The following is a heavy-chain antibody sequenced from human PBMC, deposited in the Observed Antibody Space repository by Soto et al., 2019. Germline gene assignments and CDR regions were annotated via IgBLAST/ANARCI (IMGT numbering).Heavy chain of an antibody. CDR1: GFTFSSYV. D-gene: IGHD3-22*01. J-gene: IGHJ1*01. Sequence: QVQLVESGGGVVQPGRSLRLSCAASGFTFSSYVMHWVRQAPGKGLEWVAAISNDGSSQHYADSAKGRFTISRDNSKNTLYVQMDTLRAEDPAVYYCAGEDHSSGYAGTSQPRGQGTLVTVSS. V-gene: IGHV3-30*04. CDR3: AGEDHSSGYAGTSQP. CDR2: ISNDGSSQ.